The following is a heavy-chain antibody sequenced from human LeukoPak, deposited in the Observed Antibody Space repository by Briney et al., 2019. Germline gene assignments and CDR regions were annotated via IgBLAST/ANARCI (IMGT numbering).Heavy chain of an antibody. J-gene: IGHJ6*03. CDR3: ARGPYSSSWSVLYYYYMDV. D-gene: IGHD6-13*01. Sequence: SETLSLTCTVSGGSISSYYGSWIRQPPGKGLEWIGYIYYSGSTNYNPSLKSRVTISVDTSKNQFSLKLSSVTAADTAVYYCARGPYSSSWSVLYYYYMDVWGKGTTVTVSS. CDR2: IYYSGST. V-gene: IGHV4-59*01. CDR1: GGSISSYY.